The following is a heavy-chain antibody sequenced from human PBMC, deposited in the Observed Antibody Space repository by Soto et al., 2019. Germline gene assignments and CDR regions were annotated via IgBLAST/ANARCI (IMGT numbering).Heavy chain of an antibody. CDR3: AREVGSGYNYDKDYYYGMDV. D-gene: IGHD5-18*01. V-gene: IGHV1-69*12. CDR1: GTTFSSYA. J-gene: IGHJ6*02. Sequence: QVQLVQSGAEVKRPGSSVKVSCKASGTTFSSYAISWVRQAPGQGLEWMGGIIPLFGTANYAQKFQGRATITADESTSTAFMELSSLRSEDTAVYYCAREVGSGYNYDKDYYYGMDVWGQGTTVAVS. CDR2: IIPLFGTA.